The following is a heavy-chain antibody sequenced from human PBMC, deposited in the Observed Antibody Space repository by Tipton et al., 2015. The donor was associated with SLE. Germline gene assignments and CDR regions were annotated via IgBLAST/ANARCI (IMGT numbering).Heavy chain of an antibody. Sequence: QLVQSGPEVKKPGASVKVSCKAFGYTFTNYGISWVRQAPGQGLEWVGWISANNGNTDYAQKVQGRVTMTRDTSISTAYMELSRLRSDDTAVYYCASGEYSGYDRALDYWGQGTLVTVSS. J-gene: IGHJ4*02. CDR2: ISANNGNT. D-gene: IGHD5-12*01. V-gene: IGHV1-18*01. CDR3: ASGEYSGYDRALDY. CDR1: GYTFTNYG.